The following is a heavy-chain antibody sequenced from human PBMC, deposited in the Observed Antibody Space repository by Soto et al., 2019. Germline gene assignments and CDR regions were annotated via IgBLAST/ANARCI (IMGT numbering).Heavy chain of an antibody. V-gene: IGHV3-23*01. J-gene: IGHJ4*02. CDR1: GFTFSSYA. Sequence: EVQLLESGGGLVQPGGSLRLSCTASGFTFSSYAMNWVRQAPGKGLEWVTVISGSGGSTYYADSVKGRFTISRDNSKNTRSLQMNSVRAEATAVYYCASRTSGWYFDYWGQGTLVTVSS. CDR2: ISGSGGST. D-gene: IGHD6-19*01. CDR3: ASRTSGWYFDY.